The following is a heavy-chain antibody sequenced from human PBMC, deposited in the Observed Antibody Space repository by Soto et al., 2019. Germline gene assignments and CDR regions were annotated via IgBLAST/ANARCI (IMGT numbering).Heavy chain of an antibody. CDR1: GFTFSSYG. V-gene: IGHV3-30*18. CDR2: ISHDGSNK. D-gene: IGHD3-3*01. CDR3: AKEGHYDFWSMDV. J-gene: IGHJ6*02. Sequence: PGGSLRLSCAASGFTFSSYGMHWVRQAPGKGLEWVAVISHDGSNKYYADSVKGRFTISRDNSKNTLYLQMNSLRAEDTAVYYCAKEGHYDFWSMDVWGQGTTVTVSS.